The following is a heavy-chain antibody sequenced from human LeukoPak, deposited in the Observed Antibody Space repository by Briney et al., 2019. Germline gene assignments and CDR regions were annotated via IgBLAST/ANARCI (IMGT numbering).Heavy chain of an antibody. CDR2: IYYSGST. D-gene: IGHD3-3*01. Sequence: SETLSLTCTVSGGSISSYYWSWIRQPPGKGLEWIGYIYYSGSTNYNPSLKSRVTISVDTSKNQFSLKLSSVTAADTAVYYCAREHDFWSGYCWFDPWGQGTLVTVSS. CDR3: AREHDFWSGYCWFDP. J-gene: IGHJ5*02. CDR1: GGSISSYY. V-gene: IGHV4-59*01.